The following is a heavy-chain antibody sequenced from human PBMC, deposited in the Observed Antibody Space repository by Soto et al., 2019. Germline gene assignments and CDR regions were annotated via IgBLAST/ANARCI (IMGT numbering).Heavy chain of an antibody. V-gene: IGHV3-23*01. CDR1: GFTFSSYA. J-gene: IGHJ4*01. Sequence: EVQLLDAGGGLVQPGGSLRLSSAASGFTFSSYAMNWVRQAPGKGLEWVSVISGSGGSTYYADSVKGRFTISRDNSKNTLYLQMNSLRAEDKAVYYCARTGPGTYLDYWGHGTLVTVSS. D-gene: IGHD6-13*01. CDR3: ARTGPGTYLDY. CDR2: ISGSGGST.